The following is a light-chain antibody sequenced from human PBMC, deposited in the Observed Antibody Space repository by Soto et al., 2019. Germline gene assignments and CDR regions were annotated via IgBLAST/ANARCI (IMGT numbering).Light chain of an antibody. V-gene: IGKV1-5*03. CDR2: KAS. J-gene: IGKJ1*01. CDR3: QQYNSYSPVT. Sequence: DIQMTQSPSTLSASVGDRVTITCRASQSISSWLAWYQQKPGKAPKLLIYKASSLESGVPSGFSGSGSGTEFTLTISSLQPDDFATYYCQQYNSYSPVTFGQGTKVDIK. CDR1: QSISSW.